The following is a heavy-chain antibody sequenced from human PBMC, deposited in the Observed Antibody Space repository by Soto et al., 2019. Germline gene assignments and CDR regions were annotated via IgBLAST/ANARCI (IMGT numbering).Heavy chain of an antibody. CDR3: ARHRLGRMVDFDY. D-gene: IGHD2-8*01. CDR1: GGSISSSSYY. V-gene: IGHV4-39*01. J-gene: IGHJ4*02. Sequence: SETLSLTCTVSGGSISSSSYYWGWIRQPPGKGLEWIGSIYYSGSTYYNPSLKSRVTISVDTSKNQFSLKLSSVTAADTAVYYCARHRLGRMVDFDYWGQGTLVTV. CDR2: IYYSGST.